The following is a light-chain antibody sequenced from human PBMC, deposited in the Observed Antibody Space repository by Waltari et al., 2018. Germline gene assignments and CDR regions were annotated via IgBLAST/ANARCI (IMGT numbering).Light chain of an antibody. CDR3: QHYNNWPPWT. Sequence: EIVMTQSPATLSVSPGERATLSCRASQGVSSNLAWYQQKPGQAPRLLIYGASTRATGVPARFSGSGSGTGFTLTISSLQSEDFAVYYCQHYNNWPPWTFGQGTKVEIK. CDR2: GAS. V-gene: IGKV3-15*01. J-gene: IGKJ1*01. CDR1: QGVSSN.